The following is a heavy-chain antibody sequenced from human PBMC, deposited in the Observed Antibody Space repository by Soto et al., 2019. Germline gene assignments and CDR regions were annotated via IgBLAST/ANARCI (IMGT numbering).Heavy chain of an antibody. J-gene: IGHJ6*02. CDR2: ISAYNGNT. CDR3: ARDLAVAGLWEWAHYYYYGMDV. D-gene: IGHD3-3*01. Sequence: SVKVSCKASGYTFTSYGISWVRQAPGQGLEWMGWISAYNGNTNYAQKLQGRVTMTTDTSTSTAYMELRSLRSDDTAVYYCARDLAVAGLWEWAHYYYYGMDVWGQGSTVTVSS. V-gene: IGHV1-18*04. CDR1: GYTFTSYG.